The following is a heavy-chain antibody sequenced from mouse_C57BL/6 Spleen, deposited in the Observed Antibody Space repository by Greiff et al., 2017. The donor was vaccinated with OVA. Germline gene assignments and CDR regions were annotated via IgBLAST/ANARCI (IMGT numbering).Heavy chain of an antibody. CDR2: IDPENGDT. J-gene: IGHJ4*01. CDR1: GFNIKDDY. CDR3: TTDGYSAMDY. D-gene: IGHD2-3*01. Sequence: VQLQQSGAELVRPGASVKLSCTASGFNIKDDYMHWVKQRPEQGLEWIGWIDPENGDTEYASKFQGKATITADTSSNTAYLQLSSLTSEDTAVYYCTTDGYSAMDYWGQGTSVTVSS. V-gene: IGHV14-4*01.